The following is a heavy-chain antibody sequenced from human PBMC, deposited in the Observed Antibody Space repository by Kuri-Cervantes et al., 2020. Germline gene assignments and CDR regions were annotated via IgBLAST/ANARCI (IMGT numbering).Heavy chain of an antibody. Sequence: GESLKISCAASGFTFRNAWMNWVRQAPGKGLEWVGRIKSKTDGGTTDYAAPVKGRFTISRDDSKNTLYLQINSLKTEDTAVYYCSTRLAKYWGQGTLVTVSS. J-gene: IGHJ4*02. CDR2: IKSKTDGGTT. CDR3: STRLAKY. V-gene: IGHV3-15*01. CDR1: GFTFRNAW.